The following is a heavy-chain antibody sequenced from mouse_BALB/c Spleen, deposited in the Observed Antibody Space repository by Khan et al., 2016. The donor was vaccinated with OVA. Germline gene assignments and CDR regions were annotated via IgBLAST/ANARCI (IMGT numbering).Heavy chain of an antibody. CDR3: ARAYYGNYREAMDY. Sequence: QVQLKQSGPGLVAPSQSLSITCTVSGFSLTGYGVNWVRQPPGKGLEWLGMIWGDGRTDYNSALKSRLNLNKDNSKSQVFLKMNSLQTDDTARYYCARAYYGNYREAMDYWGQGTSGTVSS. CDR1: GFSLTGYG. D-gene: IGHD2-10*01. CDR2: IWGDGRT. V-gene: IGHV2-6-7*01. J-gene: IGHJ4*01.